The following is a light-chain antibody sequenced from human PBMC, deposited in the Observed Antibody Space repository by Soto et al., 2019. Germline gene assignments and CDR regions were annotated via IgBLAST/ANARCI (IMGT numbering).Light chain of an antibody. CDR3: QQYNSYLYT. CDR1: QSISSW. V-gene: IGKV1-5*03. Sequence: DIQMTQSPSTLSASVGDRVTITCRARQSISSWLACYQQKPGKAPKLLIYKASSLESGVPSRFSGSGSGTEFTLTISSLQPDDFATYYFQQYNSYLYTFGQGTQMQIK. CDR2: KAS. J-gene: IGKJ2*01.